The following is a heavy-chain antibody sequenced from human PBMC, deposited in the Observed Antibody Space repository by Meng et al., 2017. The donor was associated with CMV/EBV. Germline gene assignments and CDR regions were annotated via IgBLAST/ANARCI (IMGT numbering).Heavy chain of an antibody. CDR1: GGSFSGYY. J-gene: IGHJ5*02. CDR2: INHSGST. Sequence: SETLSLTCAVYGGSFSGYYWSWIRQPPGKGLEWIGEINHSGSTNYNPSLKSRVTISVDTSKNQFSLKLSSVTAPDTAVYYCARSNDWFDPWGQGTLVTVSS. CDR3: ARSNDWFDP. V-gene: IGHV4-34*01.